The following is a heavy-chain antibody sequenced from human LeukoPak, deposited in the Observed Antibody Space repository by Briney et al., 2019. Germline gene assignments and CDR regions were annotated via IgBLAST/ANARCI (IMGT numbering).Heavy chain of an antibody. CDR3: AKVLLGVYYFDY. D-gene: IGHD2-8*01. Sequence: GGSLRLSCAASGFTFSSYAMSWVRQAPGEGLEWVSTVSGSNGNTHYADSVKGRFTISRDNSKNTLYLQMNSLRAEDTAVYYCAKVLLGVYYFDYWGQGTLVTVSS. CDR2: VSGSNGNT. V-gene: IGHV3-23*01. CDR1: GFTFSSYA. J-gene: IGHJ4*02.